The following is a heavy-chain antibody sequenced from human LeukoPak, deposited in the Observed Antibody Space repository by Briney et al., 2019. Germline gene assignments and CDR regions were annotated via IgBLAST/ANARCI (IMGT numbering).Heavy chain of an antibody. CDR1: GLTSTGYS. Sequence: PGGSLRLSCVVSGLTSTGYSMTWVRQAPGKGLEWVSSISSSSDYILYADSVKGRFTISRDNAKNSLYLQMNSLRAEDTALYYCAKGRQWLAQTLIDYWGQGTLVTVSS. CDR2: ISSSSDYI. D-gene: IGHD6-19*01. CDR3: AKGRQWLAQTLIDY. J-gene: IGHJ4*02. V-gene: IGHV3-21*04.